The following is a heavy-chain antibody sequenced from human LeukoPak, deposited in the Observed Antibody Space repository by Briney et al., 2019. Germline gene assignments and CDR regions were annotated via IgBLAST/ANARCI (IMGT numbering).Heavy chain of an antibody. Sequence: PGGSLRLSCAASGFTFSSYWMTWVRQAPGKGLEWVANIKQDEGERYYVDSVKGRFTISRDNAKNSLYLQMNSLRAEDTAVYYCAELGITMIGGVWGKGTTVTISS. J-gene: IGHJ6*04. CDR1: GFTFSSYW. CDR3: AELGITMIGGV. CDR2: IKQDEGER. D-gene: IGHD3-10*02. V-gene: IGHV3-7*01.